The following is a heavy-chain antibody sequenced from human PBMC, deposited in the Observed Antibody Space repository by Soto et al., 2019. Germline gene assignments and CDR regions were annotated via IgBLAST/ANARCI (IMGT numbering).Heavy chain of an antibody. J-gene: IGHJ6*02. CDR3: ARARYCSSSSCYGGMDV. D-gene: IGHD2-2*01. V-gene: IGHV3-7*05. Sequence: GVLRLSCAASGFTFSSYWMSWVRQAPGKGLEWVANIKQDGSEKYYVDSVKGRFTISRDNAKNSLYLQMNSLRAEDTAVYYCARARYCSSSSCYGGMDVWGQGTTVTVSS. CDR2: IKQDGSEK. CDR1: GFTFSSYW.